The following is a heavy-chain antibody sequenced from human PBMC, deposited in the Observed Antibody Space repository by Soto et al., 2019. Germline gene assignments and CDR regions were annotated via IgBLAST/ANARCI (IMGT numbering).Heavy chain of an antibody. D-gene: IGHD1-26*01. J-gene: IGHJ5*02. CDR3: ARVSGPAWEGWFDP. V-gene: IGHV1-18*01. CDR1: GYTFTSYG. CDR2: ISAYNGNT. Sequence: ASVKVSCKASGYTFTSYGISWVRQDPGQGLEWMGWISAYNGNTNYAQKLQGRVTMTTDTSTSTAYMELRSLRSDDTAVYYCARVSGPAWEGWFDPWGQGTLVTVSS.